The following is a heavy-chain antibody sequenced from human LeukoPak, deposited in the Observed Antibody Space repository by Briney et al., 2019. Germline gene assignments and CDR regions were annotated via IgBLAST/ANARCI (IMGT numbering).Heavy chain of an antibody. CDR1: GFTLSSYW. V-gene: IGHV3-74*01. CDR3: ARVRVGAYDFEY. CDR2: INPDGSTT. D-gene: IGHD3-10*01. J-gene: IGHJ4*02. Sequence: GGSERLLCAASGFTLSSYWMHWARQVPGKGLVWVSRINPDGSTTTYADSVKGRFTISRDNAKNTLYLQMNSLRAEDTAVYYCARVRVGAYDFEYWGQGTLVTVSS.